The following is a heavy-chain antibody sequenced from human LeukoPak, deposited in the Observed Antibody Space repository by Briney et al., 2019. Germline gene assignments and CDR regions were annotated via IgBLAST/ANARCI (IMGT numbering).Heavy chain of an antibody. Sequence: GGSLRLSCAASAFTFSSYSMNWVRQAPGKGLEWVSSISSSGSYIYYADSVKGRFTISRDNAKNSLYLQMNSLRAEDTAAYYCASYDYGDQYYYYYMDVWGKGTTVTISS. CDR3: ASYDYGDQYYYYYMDV. D-gene: IGHD4-17*01. CDR2: ISSSGSYI. V-gene: IGHV3-21*04. CDR1: AFTFSSYS. J-gene: IGHJ6*03.